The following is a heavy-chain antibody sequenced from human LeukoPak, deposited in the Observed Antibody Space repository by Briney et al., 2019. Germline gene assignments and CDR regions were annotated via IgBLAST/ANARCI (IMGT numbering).Heavy chain of an antibody. CDR3: AKISMVPAKFDY. J-gene: IGHJ4*02. CDR1: GFTFSGYS. V-gene: IGHV3-48*01. CDR2: ISSSSSTI. D-gene: IGHD3-10*01. Sequence: PGGSLRLSCAASGFTFSGYSMNWGRQAPGKGLEWVSYISSSSSTIYYADSVKGRFTMSRDNATNSLYLQMSSLRAETTAVYYCAKISMVPAKFDYWGQGTLVTVSS.